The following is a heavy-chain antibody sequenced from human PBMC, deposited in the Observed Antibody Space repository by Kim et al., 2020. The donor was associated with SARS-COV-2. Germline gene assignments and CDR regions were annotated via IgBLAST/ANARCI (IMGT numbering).Heavy chain of an antibody. J-gene: IGHJ4*02. CDR1: RFTFTTYG. V-gene: IGHV3-30*18. CDR3: AKDRAYFEILTGRTLDY. Sequence: GGSLRLSCTASRFTFTTYGMHWVRQAPGKGLEWVSFISYEGSIKYYADSVKGRFTISRDDSKNTLYLQMNSLRVEDTAVYYCAKDRAYFEILTGRTLDYWGQGTLVTVSS. CDR2: ISYEGSIK. D-gene: IGHD3-9*01.